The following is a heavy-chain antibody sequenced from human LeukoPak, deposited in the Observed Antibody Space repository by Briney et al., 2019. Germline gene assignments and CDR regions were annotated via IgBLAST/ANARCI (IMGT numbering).Heavy chain of an antibody. J-gene: IGHJ5*02. D-gene: IGHD2-2*02. CDR1: GFTFTSSA. Sequence: ASVKVSCKASGFTFTSSAMQWVRQARGQRLEWIGWIVVGSGNTNYAQKFQERVTITRDMSTSTAYMELSSLRSEDTAVYYCARGLPFSSIVVVPAAIWINNWFDPWGQGTLVTVSS. V-gene: IGHV1-58*02. CDR2: IVVGSGNT. CDR3: ARGLPFSSIVVVPAAIWINNWFDP.